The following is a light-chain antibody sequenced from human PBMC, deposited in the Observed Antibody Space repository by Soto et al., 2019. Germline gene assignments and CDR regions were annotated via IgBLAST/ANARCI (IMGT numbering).Light chain of an antibody. CDR3: QQYGSAPFT. V-gene: IGKV3-20*01. J-gene: IGKJ3*01. CDR1: QSVGSN. CDR2: DAS. Sequence: EIVLTQSPGTLSLSPGERATLSGRPSQSVGSNLAWYQQKPGQTPRLLIYDASSRATGIPDRISGSGSGTDFTLTISRLEPEDFAVYYCQQYGSAPFTFGPGTKVDIK.